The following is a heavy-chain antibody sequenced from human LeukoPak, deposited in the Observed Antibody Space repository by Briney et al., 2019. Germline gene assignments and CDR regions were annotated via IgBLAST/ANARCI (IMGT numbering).Heavy chain of an antibody. CDR2: IYYSGST. V-gene: IGHV4-59*01. CDR1: GGSISSYY. CDR3: ARTVVSVVVVVAATDSWLDP. D-gene: IGHD2-15*01. Sequence: PSETLSLTCTVSGGSISSYYWSWIRQPPGKGLEWIGYIYYSGSTNYNASLKRRVTISVNTYKNQFSLKLSSVTAADTAVYYCARTVVSVVVVVAATDSWLDPWGQGTLVTVSS. J-gene: IGHJ5*02.